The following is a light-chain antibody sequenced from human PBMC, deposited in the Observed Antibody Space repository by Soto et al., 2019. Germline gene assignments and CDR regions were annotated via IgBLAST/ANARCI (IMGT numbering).Light chain of an antibody. CDR3: SSYAGSNTFLL. J-gene: IGLJ2*01. Sequence: QSALTQPPSASGSPGESVTISCTGTSSDVGGYKYVSWYQQLPGKAPKLMIYEVSKRPSGVPDRFSGSKSGNTASLTVSGLQAEDEADYYCSSYAGSNTFLLFGGGTKVTVL. CDR1: SSDVGGYKY. V-gene: IGLV2-8*01. CDR2: EVS.